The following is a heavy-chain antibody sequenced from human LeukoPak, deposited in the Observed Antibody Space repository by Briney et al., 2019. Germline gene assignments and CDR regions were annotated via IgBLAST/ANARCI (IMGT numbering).Heavy chain of an antibody. Sequence: PSETLSLTCTVSGGSISSFHWSWIRQPPGRGLEWIGFNHNTGSTNYNPSLNSRVTISVDTSKNQFSLKLSSVTAADTAVYYCARHVHCSGGSCYRYGMDGWGRGTTVTVSS. CDR2: NHNTGST. J-gene: IGHJ6*02. V-gene: IGHV4-59*08. CDR3: ARHVHCSGGSCYRYGMDG. D-gene: IGHD2-15*01. CDR1: GGSISSFH.